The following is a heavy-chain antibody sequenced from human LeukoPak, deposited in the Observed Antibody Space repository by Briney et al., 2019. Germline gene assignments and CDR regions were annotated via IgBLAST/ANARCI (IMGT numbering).Heavy chain of an antibody. CDR1: GYTFTSYY. Sequence: ASVKVSCKASGYTFTSYYMHWVRQAPGQGLEWMGIINPSGGSTSYAQKFQGRVTMTRDMSTSTVYMELSSLRSEDTAVCYCARIRGYCSGGSCPNWFDPWGQGTLVTVSS. D-gene: IGHD2-15*01. J-gene: IGHJ5*02. CDR2: INPSGGST. V-gene: IGHV1-46*01. CDR3: ARIRGYCSGGSCPNWFDP.